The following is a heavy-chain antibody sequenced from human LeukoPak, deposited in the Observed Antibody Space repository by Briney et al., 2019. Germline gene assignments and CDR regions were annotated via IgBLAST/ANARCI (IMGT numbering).Heavy chain of an antibody. CDR3: ARDYAPLTVTNYYYYYMDV. J-gene: IGHJ6*03. D-gene: IGHD4-11*01. V-gene: IGHV1-69*05. CDR2: IIPIFGTA. Sequence: SVKVSCKASGGTFSSYAISWVRQAPGQGLEWMGRIIPIFGTANYAQKFQGRVTITTDESTSTAYMELSSLRSEDTAVYYCARDYAPLTVTNYYYYYMDVWGKGTTVTVSS. CDR1: GGTFSSYA.